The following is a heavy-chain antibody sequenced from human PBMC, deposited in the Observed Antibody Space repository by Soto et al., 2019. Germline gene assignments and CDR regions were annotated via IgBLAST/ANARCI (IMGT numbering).Heavy chain of an antibody. CDR3: PRDRPMIHNNYYCAMDV. Sequence: EVQLVESGGGVVKPGGSLRLSCAASGFTLSNSCMNWVRQAPGKGLEWIGRIKSTVDGGTVEFAAPVKVTFTISSDDSQNTFYLHTISLKVADISVYFCPRDRPMIHNNYYCAMDVGGRGNTVTLSS. CDR2: IKSTVDGGTV. J-gene: IGHJ6*02. D-gene: IGHD3-22*01. CDR1: GFTLSNSC. V-gene: IGHV3-15*01.